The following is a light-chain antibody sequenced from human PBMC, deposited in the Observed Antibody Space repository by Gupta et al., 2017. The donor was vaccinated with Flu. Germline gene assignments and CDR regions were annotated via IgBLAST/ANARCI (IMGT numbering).Light chain of an antibody. J-gene: IGLJ1*01. Sequence: QLVLTQSPSSSASLGASVNLTCTLSSGHSSYAIAWHQQQPETGHRSLMKRNSDGSQNKGDGIPDSFYDSSSGAARNLIISSLQSEADYYYYSQTWGTSMYVFGTGTKVTV. CDR1: SGHSSYA. CDR2: RNSDGSQ. CDR3: QTWGTSMYV. V-gene: IGLV4-69*01.